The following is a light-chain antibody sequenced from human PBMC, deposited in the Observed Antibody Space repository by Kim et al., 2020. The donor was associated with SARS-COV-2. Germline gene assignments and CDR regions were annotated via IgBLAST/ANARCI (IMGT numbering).Light chain of an antibody. CDR1: SLRSYY. J-gene: IGLJ3*02. Sequence: ALGQTVRITCQGDSLRSYYASWYQQKPVQAPVLVIYGKNNRPSGIPDRFSGSSSGNTASLTITGAQAEDEADYYCNSRDSSGNRWVFGGGTQLTVL. V-gene: IGLV3-19*01. CDR2: GKN. CDR3: NSRDSSGNRWV.